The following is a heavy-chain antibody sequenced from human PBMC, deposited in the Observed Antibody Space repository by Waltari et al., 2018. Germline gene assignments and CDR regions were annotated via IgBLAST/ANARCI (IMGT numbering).Heavy chain of an antibody. D-gene: IGHD2-2*03. V-gene: IGHV4-34*02. CDR3: ARGSIGSNPLDY. J-gene: IGHJ4*02. CDR1: AGSLSGYS. Sequence: QVQLQQWGAGLLQPSETLSLTCGVNAGSLSGYSWAWIRLSPGKGLEWIGEINYSGETDYNPPLTSRVTMTIDTSNNHLSLRLTSVTASDTAIYYCARGSIGSNPLDYWGQGTLVTVSS. CDR2: INYSGET.